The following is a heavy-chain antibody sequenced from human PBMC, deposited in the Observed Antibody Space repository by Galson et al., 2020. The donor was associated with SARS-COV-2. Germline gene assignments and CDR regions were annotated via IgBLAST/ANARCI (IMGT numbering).Heavy chain of an antibody. CDR1: GYTLTELS. CDR3: ATFPFEYYYDSSGFCFDL. D-gene: IGHD3-22*01. V-gene: IGHV1-24*01. J-gene: IGHJ2*01. Sequence: ASVKVSCKVSGYTLTELSMHWVRQAPGKGLEWMGGFDPEDGETIYAQKFQGRVTMTEDTSTDTAYMELSSLRSEDTAVYYCATFPFEYYYDSSGFCFDLWGRGTLVTVSS. CDR2: FDPEDGET.